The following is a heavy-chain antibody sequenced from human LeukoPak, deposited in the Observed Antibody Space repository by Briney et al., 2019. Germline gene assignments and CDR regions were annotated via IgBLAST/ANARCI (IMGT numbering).Heavy chain of an antibody. J-gene: IGHJ4*02. D-gene: IGHD3-22*01. CDR2: IIPIFGTA. CDR3: ARGGYYYDSSGFHFDY. V-gene: IGHV1-69*13. CDR1: GGTFSSYA. Sequence: SVKVSCKASGGTFSSYAISWVRQAPGQGLEWMGGIIPIFGTANYAQKFQGRVTITADESTSTAYMELSSLRSEDTAVYYCARGGYYYDSSGFHFDYWGQGTPVTVSS.